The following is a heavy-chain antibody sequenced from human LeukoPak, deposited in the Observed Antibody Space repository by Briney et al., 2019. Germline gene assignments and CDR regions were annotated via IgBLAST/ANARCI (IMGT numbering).Heavy chain of an antibody. V-gene: IGHV3-21*01. D-gene: IGHD5-18*01. CDR1: GFTFNSYS. J-gene: IGHJ4*02. CDR3: ARASGDIVETATMGSY. CDR2: ISSSSSSI. Sequence: GGSLRLSCVASGFTFNSYSMNWVRQAPGKGLEWVSSISSSSSSIYYADSVKGRFTISRDNAKNSLYLQMNSLRAEDTAVYYCARASGDIVETATMGSYWGQGTLVTVSS.